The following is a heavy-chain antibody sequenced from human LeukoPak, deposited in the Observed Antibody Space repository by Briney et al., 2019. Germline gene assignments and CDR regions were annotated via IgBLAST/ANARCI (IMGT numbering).Heavy chain of an antibody. Sequence: PSETLSLTCTVSGGSISSYYWSWIRQPPGKGLEWIGYIYYSGSTNYNPSLKSRVTISVDTSKNQFSLKLSSVTAADTAVYYCARGGARGPVLWFGELVEHIWFDPWGQGTLVTVSS. CDR3: ARGGARGPVLWFGELVEHIWFDP. CDR2: IYYSGST. D-gene: IGHD3-10*01. J-gene: IGHJ5*02. CDR1: GGSISSYY. V-gene: IGHV4-59*01.